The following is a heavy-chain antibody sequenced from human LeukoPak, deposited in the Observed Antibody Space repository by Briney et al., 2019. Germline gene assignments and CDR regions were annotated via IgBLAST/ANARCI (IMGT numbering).Heavy chain of an antibody. Sequence: GGSLRLSCAASGFTISSYGMHWVRQAPGKVLEWVAFIRYDGSNKYYADSVKGRFTISRDNSKNTLYLQMNSLRAEDTAVYYCAILGAVVPAAMDWFDHWGQGTLVTVSS. D-gene: IGHD2-2*01. CDR2: IRYDGSNK. V-gene: IGHV3-30*02. CDR3: AILGAVVPAAMDWFDH. J-gene: IGHJ5*02. CDR1: GFTISSYG.